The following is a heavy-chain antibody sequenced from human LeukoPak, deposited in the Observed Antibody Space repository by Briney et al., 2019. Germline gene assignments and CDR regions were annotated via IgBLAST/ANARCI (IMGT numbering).Heavy chain of an antibody. D-gene: IGHD6-25*01. V-gene: IGHV4-34*01. CDR1: GGSFSGYY. J-gene: IGHJ4*02. Sequence: KPSGTLSLTCAVYGGSFSGYYWSWIRRPPGKGLEWIGEINHSGSTNYNPSLKSRVTISVDTSKNQFSLKLSSVTAADTAVYYCARVYSSAKTFDYWGQGTLVTVSS. CDR3: ARVYSSAKTFDY. CDR2: INHSGST.